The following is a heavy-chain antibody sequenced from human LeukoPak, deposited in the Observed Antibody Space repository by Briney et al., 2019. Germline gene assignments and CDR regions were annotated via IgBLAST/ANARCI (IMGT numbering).Heavy chain of an antibody. CDR1: GFTFSSYA. CDR2: ISGSGGST. V-gene: IGHV3-23*01. D-gene: IGHD2-2*02. CDR3: AKDIVVVPAAIREADY. Sequence: GGSLRLSCAPSGFTFSSYAMSWVRQAPGKGLEWVSAISGSGGSTYYADSVKGRFAISRDNSKNTLYLQMNSLRAEDTAVYYCAKDIVVVPAAIREADYWGQGTLVTVSS. J-gene: IGHJ4*02.